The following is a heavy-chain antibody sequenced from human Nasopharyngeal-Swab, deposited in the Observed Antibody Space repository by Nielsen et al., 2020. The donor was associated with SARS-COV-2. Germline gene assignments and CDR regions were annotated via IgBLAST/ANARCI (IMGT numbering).Heavy chain of an antibody. Sequence: GESLKISCAASGFSFSSYAMHWVRRAPGKGLEWVAVASSDGRNKYYADSVKGRFTVSRDNPKNTLYLQMNGLRAEDTAVYYCARRALQDYYFDYWGQGTLVTVSS. CDR2: ASSDGRNK. CDR3: ARRALQDYYFDY. V-gene: IGHV3-30*04. J-gene: IGHJ4*02. CDR1: GFSFSSYA.